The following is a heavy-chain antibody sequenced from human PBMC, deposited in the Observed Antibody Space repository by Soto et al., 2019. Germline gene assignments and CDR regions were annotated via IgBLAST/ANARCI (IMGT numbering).Heavy chain of an antibody. D-gene: IGHD3-10*01. CDR1: GGTFSSYT. J-gene: IGHJ3*02. CDR3: ARRWFGELLSHDAFDI. Sequence: GASVKVSCKASGGTFSSYTISWVRQAPGQGLEWMGRIIPILGIANYAQKFQGRVTITADKSTSTAYMELSSLRSEDTAVYYCARRWFGELLSHDAFDIWGQGTMVTVSS. CDR2: IIPILGIA. V-gene: IGHV1-69*02.